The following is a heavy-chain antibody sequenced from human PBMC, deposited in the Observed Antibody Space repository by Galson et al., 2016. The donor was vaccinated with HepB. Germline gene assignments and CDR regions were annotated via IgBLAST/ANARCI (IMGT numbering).Heavy chain of an antibody. D-gene: IGHD3-9*01. CDR3: ARDLRGMIRFFDWSTHFDS. CDR1: GFMFSSHA. J-gene: IGHJ4*02. V-gene: IGHV3-21*01. Sequence: SLRLSCAASGFMFSSHAMSWVRQAPGKGLEWVSSISGTSTYIYYADSVKGRFTISRDNAKNSLYLQMNNVRAEDTAVYYCARDLRGMIRFFDWSTHFDSWGQGTLVTVSS. CDR2: ISGTSTYI.